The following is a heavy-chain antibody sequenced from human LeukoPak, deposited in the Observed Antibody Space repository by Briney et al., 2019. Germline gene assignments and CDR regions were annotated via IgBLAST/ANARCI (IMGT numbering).Heavy chain of an antibody. V-gene: IGHV3-49*03. D-gene: IGHD4-23*01. J-gene: IGHJ4*02. CDR2: FRSKDHGGTT. CDR1: GFTFGDYA. Sequence: GGSLRLSCTAPGFTFGDYALSWFRQAPGKGLEWLSFFRSKDHGGTTEYAASVKGRFTISRDDSNSIAYLQMNSLIIEDTAVYFCTRDPHYYHGNPHDFWGQGTRVTVSS. CDR3: TRDPHYYHGNPHDF.